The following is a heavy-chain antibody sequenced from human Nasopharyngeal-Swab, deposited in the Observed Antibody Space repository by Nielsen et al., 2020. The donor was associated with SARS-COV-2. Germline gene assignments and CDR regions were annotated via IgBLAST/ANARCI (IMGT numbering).Heavy chain of an antibody. CDR2: ISAYNGNT. D-gene: IGHD2-2*01. V-gene: IGHV1-18*01. CDR3: ARWRYRSTSHMRYFDL. J-gene: IGHJ2*01. CDR1: GYTFTSYG. Sequence: ASVQVSCKASGYTFTSYGISWVRQAPGQGLEWMGWISAYNGNTNYAQKLQGRVTMTTDTSTSTAYMELRSLRSDDTAVYYCARWRYRSTSHMRYFDLWGRGTLVTVSS.